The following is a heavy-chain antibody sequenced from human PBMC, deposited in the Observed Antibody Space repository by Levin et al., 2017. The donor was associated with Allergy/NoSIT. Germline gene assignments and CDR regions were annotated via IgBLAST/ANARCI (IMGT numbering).Heavy chain of an antibody. CDR2: ISAYNGNT. Sequence: ASVKVSCKASGYTFTSYGISWVRQAPGQGLEWMGWISAYNGNTNYAQKLQGRVTMTTDTSTSTAYMELRSLRSDDTAVYYCARGTSIAAAGTGFDPWGQGTLVTVSS. J-gene: IGHJ5*02. CDR3: ARGTSIAAAGTGFDP. V-gene: IGHV1-18*01. D-gene: IGHD6-13*01. CDR1: GYTFTSYG.